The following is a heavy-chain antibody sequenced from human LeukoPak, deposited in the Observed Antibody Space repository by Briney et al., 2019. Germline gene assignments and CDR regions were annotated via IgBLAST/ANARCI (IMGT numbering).Heavy chain of an antibody. J-gene: IGHJ6*02. D-gene: IGHD3-16*01. Sequence: GESLKISCQGSGYSFTSNWIGWVRQMPGKRLEWMGSIYPDDADTRYSPSFQGQVTISADKSIKTAYLQWSSLKASDTAMYYCARGLGEAYYYGIDVWGQGTTVTVSS. CDR2: IYPDDADT. V-gene: IGHV5-51*01. CDR1: GYSFTSNW. CDR3: ARGLGEAYYYGIDV.